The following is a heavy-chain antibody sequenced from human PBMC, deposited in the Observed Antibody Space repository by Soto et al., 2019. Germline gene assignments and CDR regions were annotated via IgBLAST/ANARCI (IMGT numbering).Heavy chain of an antibody. CDR1: GGSFSGYY. CDR3: ASGLWFGELHHGXYYGMDV. V-gene: IGHV4-34*01. CDR2: INHSGST. Sequence: SETLSLTCAVYGGSFSGYYWSWIRQPPGKGLEWIGEINHSGSTNYNPSLKSRVTISVDTSKNQFSLKLSSVTAADTAVYYCASGLWFGELHHGXYYGMDVWGQGTTVT. J-gene: IGHJ6*02. D-gene: IGHD3-10*01.